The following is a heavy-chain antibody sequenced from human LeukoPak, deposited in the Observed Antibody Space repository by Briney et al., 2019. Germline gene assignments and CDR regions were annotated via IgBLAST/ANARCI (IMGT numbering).Heavy chain of an antibody. D-gene: IGHD3-3*01. V-gene: IGHV3-21*01. Sequence: GGSLRLSCAASGFTFSHFWMSWVRQAPGKGLEWVSSIDSSSSYIYYADSVKGRFTISRANAKNSLFLQMNSLRAEDTAVYYCARGPHGGFVIIPTEFWGQGTLVTVSS. J-gene: IGHJ4*02. CDR1: GFTFSHFW. CDR3: ARGPHGGFVIIPTEF. CDR2: IDSSSSYI.